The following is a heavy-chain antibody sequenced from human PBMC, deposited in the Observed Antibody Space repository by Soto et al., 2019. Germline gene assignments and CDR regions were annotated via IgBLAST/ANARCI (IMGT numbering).Heavy chain of an antibody. CDR1: GFTCGSHA. V-gene: IGHV3-21*01. D-gene: IGHD3-10*01. J-gene: IGHJ4*02. Sequence: AGGSLRLSCAAAGFTCGSHAESWVRQAPGKGLEWVSSIDSSSSFIYYADSVKGRFTISRDNAKNSLYLQMSSLRAEDTAVYYCARDPLWFGEIGYFDYWGQGALVT. CDR2: IDSSSSFI. CDR3: ARDPLWFGEIGYFDY.